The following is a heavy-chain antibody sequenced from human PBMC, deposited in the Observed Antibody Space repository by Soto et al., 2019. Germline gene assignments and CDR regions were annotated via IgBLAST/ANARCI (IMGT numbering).Heavy chain of an antibody. V-gene: IGHV4-31*03. D-gene: IGHD3-10*01. CDR3: ASRGSGKNWFDP. CDR1: DDSISGLGYS. Sequence: SETLSLTCSVSDDSISGLGYSWTWIRQHPGKGLEWLGNIDHSGSSSYNPSLRGRITISIDRSKTQFYLKLTSVTAADTAVFYCASRGSGKNWFDPWGQGTLVT. CDR2: IDHSGSS. J-gene: IGHJ5*02.